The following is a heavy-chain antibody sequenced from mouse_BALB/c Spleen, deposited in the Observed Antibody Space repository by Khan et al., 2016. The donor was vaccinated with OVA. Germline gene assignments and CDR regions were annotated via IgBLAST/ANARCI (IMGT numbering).Heavy chain of an antibody. J-gene: IGHJ2*01. CDR1: GYTFTSYV. CDR3: RQNYMYDVYFAY. D-gene: IGHD2-14*01. CDR2: IYPYNDDT. V-gene: IGHV1S136*01. Sequence: VQLQQSGPELVKPGASVKMSCKASGYTFTSYVMHWLRQKPGQGLEWIGYIYPYNDDTKYNAKFKGKATLTSDKSSSTAYMELSSLTSEDSAVYYGRQNYMYDVYFAYWGQGTTLTVSS.